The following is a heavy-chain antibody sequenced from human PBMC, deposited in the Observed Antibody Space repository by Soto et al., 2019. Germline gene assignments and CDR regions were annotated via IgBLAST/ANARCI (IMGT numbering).Heavy chain of an antibody. D-gene: IGHD2-2*01. J-gene: IGHJ4*02. V-gene: IGHV1-69*04. CDR2: INPLSGIS. Sequence: SVKVSCKTSGGTFVRHVISWVRQAPGQGPEWMGKINPLSGISNYAQKFQDRVTFTADTDSSTAYMELSSLRSDDTAVYYCATPACAATWCSPSHNLDHWGQGTLVTVPS. CDR1: GGTFVRHV. CDR3: ATPACAATWCSPSHNLDH.